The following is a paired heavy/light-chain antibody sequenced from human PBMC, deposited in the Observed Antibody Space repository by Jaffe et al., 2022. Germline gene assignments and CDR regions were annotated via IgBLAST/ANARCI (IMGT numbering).Light chain of an antibody. J-gene: IGLJ3*02. CDR2: DVS. CDR3: SSYTNISTWV. CDR1: NSDVGNYNF. Sequence: QSALTQPASVSGSPGQSITISCTGTNSDVGNYNFVSWYQQHPGKPPKLIISDVSNRPSGVSNRFSASKSGNTASLTISGLQAEDEADYYCSSYTNISTWVFGGGTKLTVL. V-gene: IGLV2-14*01.
Heavy chain of an antibody. CDR3: ARGRPFGN. D-gene: IGHD3-16*01. J-gene: IGHJ4*02. V-gene: IGHV4-61*02. CDR1: GASITSGTYY. CDR2: YHTIGTT. Sequence: QVQLQESGPGLVKPSQTLSLTCTVSGASITSGTYYWTWIRQPAGKGLEWIGRYHTIGTTKYNPALKSRVTILVDVSKNQFSLELSSVTAADTAVYYCARGRPFGNWGQGILVTVSS.